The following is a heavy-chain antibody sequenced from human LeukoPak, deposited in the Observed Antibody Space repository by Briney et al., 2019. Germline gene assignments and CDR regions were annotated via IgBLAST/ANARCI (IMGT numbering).Heavy chain of an antibody. CDR2: FDPEDGET. CDR3: ATVIAVAGTGGFDY. V-gene: IGHV1-24*01. Sequence: ASVKVSCKVSGYTLTELSMHWVRQAPGKGLEWMGGFDPEDGETIYAQKFQGRVTMTEDTSTDTAYMELSSLRSEDTAVYYCATVIAVAGTGGFDYWGQGTLVTVSS. D-gene: IGHD6-19*01. J-gene: IGHJ4*02. CDR1: GYTLTELS.